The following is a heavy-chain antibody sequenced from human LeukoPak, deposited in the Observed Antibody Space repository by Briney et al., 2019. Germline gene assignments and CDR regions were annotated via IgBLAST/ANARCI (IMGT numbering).Heavy chain of an antibody. D-gene: IGHD1-1*01. Sequence: SETLSLTCTVSGGSISSGGYYWSWIRQHPGKGLEWIGYIYYSGSTYYNPSLKSRVTISVDTSKNQFSLKLSSVTAAHTAVYYCARDNDGATDYWGQGTLVTVSS. CDR1: GGSISSGGYY. CDR2: IYYSGST. J-gene: IGHJ4*02. V-gene: IGHV4-31*03. CDR3: ARDNDGATDY.